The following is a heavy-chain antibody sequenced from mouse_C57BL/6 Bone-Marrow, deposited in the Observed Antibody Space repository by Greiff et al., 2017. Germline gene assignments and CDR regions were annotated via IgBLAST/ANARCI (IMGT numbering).Heavy chain of an antibody. Sequence: QVQLKESGAELVRPGASVTLSCKASGYTFTDYEMHWVKQTPVHGLEWIGAIDPETGGTAYNQKFKGKAILTADKSSSTAYMELRSLTSEDSAVYYCTREYYGSSVDYAMDYWGQGTSVTVSS. J-gene: IGHJ4*01. V-gene: IGHV1-15*01. CDR1: GYTFTDYE. D-gene: IGHD1-1*01. CDR3: TREYYGSSVDYAMDY. CDR2: IDPETGGT.